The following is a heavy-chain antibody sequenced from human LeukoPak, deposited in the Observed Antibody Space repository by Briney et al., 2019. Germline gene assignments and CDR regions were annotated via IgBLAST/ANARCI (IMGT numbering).Heavy chain of an antibody. CDR1: GGSISSFY. V-gene: IGHV4-4*07. CDR2: IYTSGST. J-gene: IGHJ6*03. CDR3: ALTKSATGRYYYYMDV. Sequence: PSETLSLTCTVSGGSISSFYWSWIRQPAGKGLEWIGRIYTSGSTNYNPSLKSRVTISVDTSKNQFSLKLSSVTAADTAVYYCALTKSATGRYYYYMDVWGKGTTVTVSS. D-gene: IGHD3-10*01.